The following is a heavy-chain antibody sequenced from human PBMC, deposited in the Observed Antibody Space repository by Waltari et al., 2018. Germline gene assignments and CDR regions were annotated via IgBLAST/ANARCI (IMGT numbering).Heavy chain of an antibody. D-gene: IGHD6-6*01. V-gene: IGHV3-53*02. CDR1: GFTVSSNY. Sequence: EVQLVETGGGLIQPGGSLRLSCAASGFTVSSNYMSWVRRAPGQGVEWVSVIYSGGSTYYADSVKGRFTISRDNSKNTLYLQMNSLRAEDTAVYYCARSSSIAARGTFDYWGQGTLVTVSS. J-gene: IGHJ4*02. CDR2: IYSGGST. CDR3: ARSSSIAARGTFDY.